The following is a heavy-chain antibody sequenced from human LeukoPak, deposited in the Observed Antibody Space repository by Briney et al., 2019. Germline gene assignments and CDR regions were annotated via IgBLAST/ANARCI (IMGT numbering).Heavy chain of an antibody. D-gene: IGHD2-2*01. Sequence: PSETLSLTCAVYGGSFSGYYWSWIRQPPGKGLEWIGEINHSGSTNYNPSLKRRVTISVDTSKNQFSLKLSSVTAADTAVYYCARPYCGSTSCYAPFDYWGQGSLVTVSS. V-gene: IGHV4-34*01. CDR3: ARPYCGSTSCYAPFDY. CDR2: INHSGST. CDR1: GGSFSGYY. J-gene: IGHJ4*02.